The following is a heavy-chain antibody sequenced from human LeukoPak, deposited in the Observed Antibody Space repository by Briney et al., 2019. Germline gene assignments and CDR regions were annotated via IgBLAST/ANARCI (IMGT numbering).Heavy chain of an antibody. CDR3: AREDTGGLDH. CDR2: IYYSGST. CDR1: GGSISSSSHY. Sequence: SETLSLTCSVSGGSISSSSHYWDWIRQPPGEALEWIGSIYYSGSTYYNPSLKSRVTISVDTSKNQFSLKLISVTAADTAVYYCAREDTGGLDHWGQGILVTVSP. J-gene: IGHJ4*02. V-gene: IGHV4-39*07. D-gene: IGHD4-23*01.